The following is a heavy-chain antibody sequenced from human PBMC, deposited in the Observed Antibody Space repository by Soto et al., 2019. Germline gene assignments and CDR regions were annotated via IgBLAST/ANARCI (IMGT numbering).Heavy chain of an antibody. CDR1: GYDFTTYG. D-gene: IGHD1-1*01. CDR2: ISAHNGNT. CDR3: ARGRYGDY. V-gene: IGHV1-18*01. J-gene: IGHJ4*02. Sequence: QVHLVQSGAEVKKPGASVKVSCKGSGYDFTTYGITWVRQAPGQGLEWMAWISAHNGNTDYAQKLQGRVTVTRDTSSRTAYRELRSLSSDDTAVDYCARGRYGDYRGRGALATVPP.